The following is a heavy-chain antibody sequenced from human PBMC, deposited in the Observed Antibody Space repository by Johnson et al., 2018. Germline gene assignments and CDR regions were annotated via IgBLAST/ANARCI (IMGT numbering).Heavy chain of an antibody. J-gene: IGHJ6*02. CDR2: IIPIFGSG. Sequence: QVQLVQSGAEVKKPGSSVKVSCKASGGTFSSYGINWVRQAPGQGLEWMGGIIPIFGSGKYAQKFQGRITITADESTTSANMELSSLRSEDTAVYYCASTIIGDNYAMDVWGQGTTVTVSS. V-gene: IGHV1-69*12. CDR1: GGTFSSYG. CDR3: ASTIIGDNYAMDV. D-gene: IGHD3-3*01.